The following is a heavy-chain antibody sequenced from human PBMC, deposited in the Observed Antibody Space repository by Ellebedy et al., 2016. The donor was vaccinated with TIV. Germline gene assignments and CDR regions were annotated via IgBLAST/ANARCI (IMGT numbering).Heavy chain of an antibody. CDR3: AREFDNYFFDY. J-gene: IGHJ4*02. V-gene: IGHV3-33*07. D-gene: IGHD1-20*01. Sequence: GGSLRLSCEASRLNIESYGMYWVRQAPGRGLEWVAGLWVDGDNRYYADSVKGRFTISRDNSKNTLYLQLNSLRAEDTAVYYCAREFDNYFFDYWGQGTLVTVSS. CDR2: LWVDGDNR. CDR1: RLNIESYG.